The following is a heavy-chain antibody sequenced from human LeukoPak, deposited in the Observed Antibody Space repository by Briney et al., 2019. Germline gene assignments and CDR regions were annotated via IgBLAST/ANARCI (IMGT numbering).Heavy chain of an antibody. CDR2: INSDGSST. V-gene: IGHV3-74*01. J-gene: IGHJ4*02. D-gene: IGHD6-13*01. CDR1: GFTFSSYW. CDR3: AHSSSWYPPFDY. Sequence: GGSLRLSCAASGFTFSSYWMHWVRQAPGKGLVLVSRINSDGSSTSYADSVKGRFTISRDNAKNTLYLQMNSLRAEDTAVYYCAHSSSWYPPFDYWGQGTLVTISS.